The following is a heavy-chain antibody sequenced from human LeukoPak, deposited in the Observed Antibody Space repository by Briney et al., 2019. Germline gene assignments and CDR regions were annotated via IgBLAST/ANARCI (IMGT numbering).Heavy chain of an antibody. D-gene: IGHD4-11*01. Sequence: PSETLSLTCTVSGGSISSGDYYWSWIRQPPGKGLEWIGYIYYSGGTYYNPSLKSRVTISVDTSKNQFSLKLSSVTAADTAVYYCARVPPIHPPSKGPSWFDPWGQGTLVTVSS. CDR1: GGSISSGDYY. CDR2: IYYSGGT. V-gene: IGHV4-30-4*08. J-gene: IGHJ5*02. CDR3: ARVPPIHPPSKGPSWFDP.